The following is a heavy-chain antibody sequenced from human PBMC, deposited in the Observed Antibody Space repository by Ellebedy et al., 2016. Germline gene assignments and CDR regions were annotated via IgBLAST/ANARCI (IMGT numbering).Heavy chain of an antibody. Sequence: SETLSLTCNVSGGSVSSDYWNWIRRPPGKGLEWIGYVFHTGTTNYNPSLKSRVTMSVDTSNNQFSLKLSSVTAADTAVYYCARMLVEHAFDIWGQGTMVTAFS. CDR3: ARMLVEHAFDI. D-gene: IGHD1/OR15-1a*01. V-gene: IGHV4-4*09. CDR1: GGSVSSDY. CDR2: VFHTGTT. J-gene: IGHJ3*02.